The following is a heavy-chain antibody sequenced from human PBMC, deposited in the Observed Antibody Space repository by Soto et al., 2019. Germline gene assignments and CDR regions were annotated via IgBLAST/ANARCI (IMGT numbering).Heavy chain of an antibody. J-gene: IGHJ6*02. Sequence: QVHLVQSGTEVKKPGSSVKVSCKASGGTFSSSGFSWVRQAPGQGLEWMGMIVPSLDTTNYAQKFQARVTITADEGTSTGYMELRSLRSEDTAVYYCARWPQPRYTADPYAVDVWGQGTRVIVSS. CDR1: GGTFSSSG. D-gene: IGHD3-16*02. CDR2: IVPSLDTT. V-gene: IGHV1-69*11. CDR3: ARWPQPRYTADPYAVDV.